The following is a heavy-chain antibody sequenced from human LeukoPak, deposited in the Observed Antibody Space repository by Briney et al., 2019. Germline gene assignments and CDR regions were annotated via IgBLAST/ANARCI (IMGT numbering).Heavy chain of an antibody. CDR3: ASRPYYYFWSGYFFYYYYGMDV. Sequence: GGSLRLSCADSGFTVSSNYMSWVRQAPGKGLEWVSVIYSGGSTYYADSEKGRFTISRDNSKNTLYLQMNSLRAEDTAVYYCASRPYYYFWSGYFFYYYYGMDVWGQGTTVTVSS. V-gene: IGHV3-53*01. J-gene: IGHJ6*02. D-gene: IGHD3-3*01. CDR2: IYSGGST. CDR1: GFTVSSNY.